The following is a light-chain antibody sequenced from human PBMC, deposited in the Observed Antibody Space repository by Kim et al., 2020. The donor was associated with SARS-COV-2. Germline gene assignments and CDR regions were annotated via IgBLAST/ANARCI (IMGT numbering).Light chain of an antibody. CDR2: GKN. V-gene: IGLV3-19*01. Sequence: SSELTQDPAVSVALGQTVRITCQGDSLRSYYASWYQQKPGQAPVLVIYGKNNRPSGIPDRFSGYSSGNTASLTITGAQAEAEADYYFNSRDSSGNHYVFG. CDR1: SLRSYY. CDR3: NSRDSSGNHYV. J-gene: IGLJ1*01.